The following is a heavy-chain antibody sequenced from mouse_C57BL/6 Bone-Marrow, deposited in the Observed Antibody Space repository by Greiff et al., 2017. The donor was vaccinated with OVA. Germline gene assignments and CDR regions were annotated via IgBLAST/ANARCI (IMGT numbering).Heavy chain of an antibody. J-gene: IGHJ4*01. CDR1: GFTFSDYY. CDR2: ISNGGGST. Sequence: EVQLMESGGGLVQPGGSLKLSCAASGFTFSDYYMYWVRQTPEKRLEWVAYISNGGGSTYYPDTVKGRSTISRDNAKNTLYLQMSRLKSEDTALYYCTRQGGDYWGQGTSVTVSA. V-gene: IGHV5-12*01. CDR3: TRQGGDY.